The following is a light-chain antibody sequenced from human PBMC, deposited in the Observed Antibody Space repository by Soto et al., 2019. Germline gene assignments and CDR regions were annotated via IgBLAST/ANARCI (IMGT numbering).Light chain of an antibody. CDR3: HQYGSSPRT. J-gene: IGKJ1*01. CDR1: QSVSSSY. Sequence: EIVWTQSPGTLSLSPGERATLSCRASQSVSSSYLAWYQQKPGQAPRLLIYGASSRATGIPDRFSGSGSGTDFTLTISRLEPEDFAVYSCHQYGSSPRTFGQGTKVDIK. CDR2: GAS. V-gene: IGKV3-20*01.